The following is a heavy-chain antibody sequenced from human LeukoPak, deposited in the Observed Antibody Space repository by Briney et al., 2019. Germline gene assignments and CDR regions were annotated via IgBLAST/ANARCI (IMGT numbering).Heavy chain of an antibody. CDR2: INPSGGST. CDR1: GYTFTSYY. CDR3: ARTDGDYDSSGAYYFDY. D-gene: IGHD3-22*01. J-gene: IGHJ4*02. V-gene: IGHV1-46*01. Sequence: ASVKVSCKASGYTFTSYYMHWVRQAPGQGLEWMGIINPSGGSTSYAQKSQGRVTMTRDTSTSTVYMELSSLRSEDTAVYYCARTDGDYDSSGAYYFDYWGQGTLVTVSS.